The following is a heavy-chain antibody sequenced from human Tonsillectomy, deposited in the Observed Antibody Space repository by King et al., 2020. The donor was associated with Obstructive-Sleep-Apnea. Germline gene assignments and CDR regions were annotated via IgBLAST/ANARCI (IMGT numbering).Heavy chain of an antibody. V-gene: IGHV5-51*01. J-gene: IGHJ4*02. CDR1: GYKFTTYW. CDR2: IYPGDSDT. Sequence: QLVQSGPEAKKPGESLKISCKASGYKFTTYWIGWVRQKPGKGLEWMGIIYPGDSDTRYGPSFQGHVTISADKSITTAFLQWSSLTASDSAMYYCARHPARGNNRVPFDNWGKGTLVTVSS. CDR3: ARHPARGNNRVPFDN. D-gene: IGHD1/OR15-1a*01.